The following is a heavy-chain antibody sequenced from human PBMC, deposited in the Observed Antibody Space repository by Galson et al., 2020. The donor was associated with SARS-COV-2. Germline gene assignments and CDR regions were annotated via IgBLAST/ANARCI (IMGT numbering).Heavy chain of an antibody. CDR1: GGSITSSSNY. D-gene: IGHD6-6*01. J-gene: IGHJ6*03. CDR3: ARHFPSSIPARQMLYMDV. V-gene: IGHV4-39*01. Sequence: SETLSLTCTVTGGSITSSSNYWGWIRQPPGKGPEWIGSIYYSGNSYYNPSLKSRVTISVDTSKNQFSLKLSSVTAADTAVYYCARHFPSSIPARQMLYMDVWGKGTTVTVSS. CDR2: IYYSGNS.